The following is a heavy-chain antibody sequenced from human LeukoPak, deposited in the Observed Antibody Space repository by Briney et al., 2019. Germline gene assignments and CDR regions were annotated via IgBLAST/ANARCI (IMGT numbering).Heavy chain of an antibody. Sequence: GGSLRLSCAASGFTFNNYIMNWVRQAPGKGLEWVSSISSSSDYIYYADSVKGRFTISRDNAKNSLYLQMNSLRAEDMAVYYCASQRWLQSSIDYWGQGTLVTVSS. J-gene: IGHJ4*02. CDR1: GFTFNNYI. CDR3: ASQRWLQSSIDY. V-gene: IGHV3-21*01. CDR2: ISSSSDYI. D-gene: IGHD5-24*01.